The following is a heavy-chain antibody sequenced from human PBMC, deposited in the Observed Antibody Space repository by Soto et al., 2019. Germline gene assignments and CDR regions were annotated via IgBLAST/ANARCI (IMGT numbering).Heavy chain of an antibody. J-gene: IGHJ4*02. CDR2: ISYDGSNK. D-gene: IGHD3-22*01. Sequence: PGGSLRLSCAASGFTFSSYGMHWVRQAPGKGLEWVAVISYDGSNKYYADSVKGRFTISRDNSKNTLYLQMNSLRAEDTAVYYCAKDIKDAGKFPDYYNSSCYSTDYWGQGTLVTVSS. CDR3: AKDIKDAGKFPDYYNSSCYSTDY. V-gene: IGHV3-30*18. CDR1: GFTFSSYG.